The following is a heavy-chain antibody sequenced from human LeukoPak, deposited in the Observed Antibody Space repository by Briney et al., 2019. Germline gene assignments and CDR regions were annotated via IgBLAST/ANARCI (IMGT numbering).Heavy chain of an antibody. J-gene: IGHJ4*02. D-gene: IGHD3-10*01. CDR1: GITLSNYG. V-gene: IGHV3-23*01. CDR2: ISGSGGGT. CDR3: AKRGVVIRVILVGFHKEAYYFDS. Sequence: PGGSLRLSCAASGITLSNYGMSWVRQAPGKGLEWVAGISGSGGGTNYADSVKGRFTISRDNPRNTLYLQMNSLRAEDTAVYFCAKRGVVIRVILVGFHKEAYYFDSWGRGALVTVSS.